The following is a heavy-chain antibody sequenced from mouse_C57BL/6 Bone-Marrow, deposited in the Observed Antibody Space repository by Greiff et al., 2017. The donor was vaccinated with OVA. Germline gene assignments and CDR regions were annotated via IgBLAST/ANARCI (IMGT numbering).Heavy chain of an antibody. J-gene: IGHJ4*01. D-gene: IGHD1-1*01. V-gene: IGHV1-69*01. CDR2: IDPSDSYT. CDR3: AREGITTVVARAMDY. CDR1: GYTFTSYW. Sequence: VQLQQPGAELVMPGASVKLSCKASGYTFTSYWMHWVKQRPGQGLEWIGEIDPSDSYTNYNQKFKGKSTLTVDKSSSTAYMQLSSLTSGDSAVYYCAREGITTVVARAMDYWGQGTSVTVSS.